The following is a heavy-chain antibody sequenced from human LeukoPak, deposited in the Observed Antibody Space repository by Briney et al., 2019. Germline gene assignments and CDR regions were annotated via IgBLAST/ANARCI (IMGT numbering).Heavy chain of an antibody. V-gene: IGHV4-30-2*02. CDR2: IYHSGST. D-gene: IGHD2-15*01. CDR1: GGSISSGGYY. J-gene: IGHJ4*02. CDR3: ARTYCSGGSCYSFDY. Sequence: PSETLSLTCTVSGGSISSGGYYWSWIRQPPGKGLEWIGYIYHSGSTYYNPSLKSRVTISVDTSKNQFSLKLSSVTAADTAVYYCARTYCSGGSCYSFDYWGQGTLVTVSS.